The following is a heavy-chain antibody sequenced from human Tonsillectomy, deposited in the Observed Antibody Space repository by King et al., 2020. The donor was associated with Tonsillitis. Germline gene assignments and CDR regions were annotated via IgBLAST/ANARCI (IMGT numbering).Heavy chain of an antibody. Sequence: VQLVESGGGLVKPGGSLRLSCAASGFSFSDYTMNWVRQAPGKGLEWVSCISSSNSYIYYADSVKGRFTISRDNAKNSLYLQMNSLRAEDTAVYYCARDWGIHRSGWIVFDWFDPWGQGTLVTVSS. CDR1: GFSFSDYT. CDR3: ARDWGIHRSGWIVFDWFDP. V-gene: IGHV3-21*01. CDR2: ISSSNSYI. J-gene: IGHJ5*02. D-gene: IGHD6-19*01.